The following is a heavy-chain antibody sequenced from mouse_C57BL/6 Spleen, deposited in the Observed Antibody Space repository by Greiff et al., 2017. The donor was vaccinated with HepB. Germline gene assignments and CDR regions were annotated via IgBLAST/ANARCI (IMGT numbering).Heavy chain of an antibody. CDR1: GYTFTDYN. D-gene: IGHD1-1*01. CDR3: ARGGYGSSYVWYFDV. Sequence: VQLQQSGPELVKPGASVKMSCKASGYTFTDYNMHWVKQSHGKSLEWIGYINPNNGGTSYNQKFKGKATLTVNKSSSTAYMELRSLTSEDSAVYYCARGGYGSSYVWYFDVWGTGTTVTVSS. V-gene: IGHV1-22*01. CDR2: INPNNGGT. J-gene: IGHJ1*03.